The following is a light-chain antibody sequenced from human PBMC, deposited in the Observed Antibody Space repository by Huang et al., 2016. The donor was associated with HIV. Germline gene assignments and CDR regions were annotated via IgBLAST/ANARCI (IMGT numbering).Light chain of an antibody. CDR1: QSVRDN. V-gene: IGKV3-15*01. CDR2: GSS. Sequence: EVLMTQSPVTLSESPGGRVTISCWASQSVRDNLAWFQQKPGQALRLLVNGSSTRATGVPARFSGSGSGTGFTLTITSLQADDYAVYYCQQYYTWPRTFGQGTRVE. CDR3: QQYYTWPRT. J-gene: IGKJ1*01.